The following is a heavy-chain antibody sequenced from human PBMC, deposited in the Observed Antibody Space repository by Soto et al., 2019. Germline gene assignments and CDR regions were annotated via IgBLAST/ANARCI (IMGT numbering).Heavy chain of an antibody. CDR1: GFTFDDNA. Sequence: GGSLRLSCAVSGFTFDDNAMHWVRQAPEKGLEWVSGINWKSDIGYADSVKGRFTISRDNAKNTLYLQMNSLRAEDTAVYYCVRAIGHYGMAVWGQGTTVTVSS. D-gene: IGHD3-22*01. CDR2: INWKSDI. CDR3: VRAIGHYGMAV. V-gene: IGHV3-9*01. J-gene: IGHJ6*02.